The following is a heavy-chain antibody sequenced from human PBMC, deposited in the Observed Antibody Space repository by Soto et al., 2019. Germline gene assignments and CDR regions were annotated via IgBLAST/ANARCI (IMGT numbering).Heavy chain of an antibody. CDR1: GLTFSSYA. Sequence: EVQLLESGGSLVQPGGSLRLSCVASGLTFSSYAMSWVRQGPGKGLEWVSVISSGGGSTYYADSVKGRFTISRDNSKNTFYLRMNNLRADDTAVYFCAKYWQEVSGFGMDVWGQGTTVTVSS. J-gene: IGHJ6*01. V-gene: IGHV3-23*01. D-gene: IGHD2-15*01. CDR3: AKYWQEVSGFGMDV. CDR2: ISSGGGST.